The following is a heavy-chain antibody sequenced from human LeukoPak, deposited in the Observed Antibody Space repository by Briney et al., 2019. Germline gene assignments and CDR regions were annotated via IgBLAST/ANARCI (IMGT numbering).Heavy chain of an antibody. CDR3: AKRGVVIRVILVGFHKEAYYFDS. J-gene: IGHJ4*02. D-gene: IGHD3-22*01. CDR1: GITLSNYG. V-gene: IGHV3-23*01. Sequence: GGSLRLSCAVSGITLSNYGMSWVRQAPGKGLEWVAGISDSGGSTNYADSVKGRFTISRDNPKNTLYLQMNSLRAEDTAVYLCAKRGVVIRVILVGFHKEAYYFDSWGQGALVTVSS. CDR2: ISDSGGST.